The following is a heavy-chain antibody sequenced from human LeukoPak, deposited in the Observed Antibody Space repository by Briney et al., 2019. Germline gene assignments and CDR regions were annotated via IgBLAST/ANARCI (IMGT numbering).Heavy chain of an antibody. CDR1: GGSIGSYY. CDR3: ARSDGYGLVGI. D-gene: IGHD3-10*01. J-gene: IGHJ3*02. V-gene: IGHV4-59*01. Sequence: PSETLSLTCTVSGGSIGSYYWSWIRQPPGKGLEWIGYIYYSGRSNQNPSLKSRVTISLDTSKNQFSLKLSSVTAADTAVYYCARSDGYGLVGIWGQGTMVTVSS. CDR2: IYYSGRS.